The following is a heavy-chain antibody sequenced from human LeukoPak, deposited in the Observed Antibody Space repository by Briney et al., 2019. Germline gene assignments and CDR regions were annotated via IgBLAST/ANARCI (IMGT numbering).Heavy chain of an antibody. V-gene: IGHV3-30*04. CDR3: VGPGYYFDY. CDR2: ISYDGSNK. CDR1: GFTFSSYA. Sequence: GGSLRLSCAASGFTFSSYAMHWVRQAPGKGLEWVAVISYDGSNKYYADSVKGRFTISRDNSKNTLYLQMNSLRAEDTAVYYCVGPGYYFDYWGQGTLVTVSS. J-gene: IGHJ4*02.